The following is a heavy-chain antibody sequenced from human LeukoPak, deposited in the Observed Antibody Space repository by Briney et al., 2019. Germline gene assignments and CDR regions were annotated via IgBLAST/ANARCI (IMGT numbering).Heavy chain of an antibody. CDR3: AKDHGGGWLYYFDY. CDR1: GFTFSSYA. V-gene: IGHV3-23*01. J-gene: IGHJ4*02. D-gene: IGHD6-19*01. CDR2: ISGSGGST. Sequence: PGGSLRLSCAASGFTFSSYAMSWVRQAPGKGLEWVSAISGSGGSTYYADSVKGRFTISRDNSKNTLYLQINSLRAEDTAVYYCAKDHGGGWLYYFDYWGQGTLVTVSS.